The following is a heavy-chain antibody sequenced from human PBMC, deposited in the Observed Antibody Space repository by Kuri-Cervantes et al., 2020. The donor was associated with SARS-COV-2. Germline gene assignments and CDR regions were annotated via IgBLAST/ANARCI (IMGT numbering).Heavy chain of an antibody. Sequence: GESLKISCAASGFTFSSYGMHWVRQAPGKGLEWVAVISYDGSNKHYADSVKGRFTISRDNSKNTLYLQMNSLRAEDMAVYYCAKDPTYSDSSGTFDYWGQGTLVTVSS. J-gene: IGHJ4*02. CDR2: ISYDGSNK. CDR1: GFTFSSYG. CDR3: AKDPTYSDSSGTFDY. V-gene: IGHV3-30*18. D-gene: IGHD3-22*01.